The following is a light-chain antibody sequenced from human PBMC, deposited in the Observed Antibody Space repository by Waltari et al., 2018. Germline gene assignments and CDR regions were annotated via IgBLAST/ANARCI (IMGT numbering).Light chain of an antibody. J-gene: IGKJ1*01. Sequence: EIVMTQSPGTLSMSPGERATLSCRASQSINTNLAWYQQKPGQSPMLIIYAAATSATGLPARFSGSGSGTEFTLTISSLQSEDVAVYYCQQYNDWPRTFGQGTKVEIK. CDR2: AAA. CDR1: QSINTN. V-gene: IGKV3-15*01. CDR3: QQYNDWPRT.